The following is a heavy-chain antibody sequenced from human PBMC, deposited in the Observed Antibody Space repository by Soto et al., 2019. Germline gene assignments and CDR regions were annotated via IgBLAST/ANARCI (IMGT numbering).Heavy chain of an antibody. V-gene: IGHV3-64*01. CDR2: ISSNGGST. D-gene: IGHD6-19*01. Sequence: EVQLVESGGGLVQPGGSLRLSCAASGFTFSSYAMHWVRQAPGEGLEYVSAISSNGGSTYYANSVKGRFTISRDNSKNTLYLQMGSLRAEDMAVYYCARNLYSSYGMDVWGQGTTVTVSS. CDR1: GFTFSSYA. CDR3: ARNLYSSYGMDV. J-gene: IGHJ6*02.